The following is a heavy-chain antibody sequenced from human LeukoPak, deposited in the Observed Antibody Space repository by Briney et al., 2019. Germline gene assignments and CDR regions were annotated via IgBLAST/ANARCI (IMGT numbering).Heavy chain of an antibody. CDR3: ARRNTAMVAGLDY. CDR2: MNPNGGNT. V-gene: IGHV1-8*01. D-gene: IGHD5-18*01. J-gene: IGHJ4*02. CDR1: GYTFTTYD. Sequence: GASVKVSCKASGYTFTTYDINWVRQATGQGLEWMGWMNPNGGNTGYAQKFQGRVTMTRNTSISTAFMELSGLRSEDTAVYFCARRNTAMVAGLDYWGQGSLVTVSS.